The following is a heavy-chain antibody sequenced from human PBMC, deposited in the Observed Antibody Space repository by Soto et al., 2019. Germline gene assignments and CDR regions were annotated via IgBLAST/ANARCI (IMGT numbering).Heavy chain of an antibody. D-gene: IGHD1-26*01. CDR3: VRSYWVNWFDP. CDR2: ISAYNGDT. Sequence: ASVRVSCKASGYTFTNYGISWVRQAPGQGLEWMGWISAYNGDTNYAQKLQGRVTMTTDTSTSTAYMELRSLRSDDTAVYYCVRSYWVNWFDPWGQGTLVTVSS. CDR1: GYTFTNYG. V-gene: IGHV1-18*01. J-gene: IGHJ5*02.